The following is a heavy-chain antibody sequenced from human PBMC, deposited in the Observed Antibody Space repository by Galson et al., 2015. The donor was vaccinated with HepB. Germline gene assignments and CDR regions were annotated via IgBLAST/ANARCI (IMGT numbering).Heavy chain of an antibody. D-gene: IGHD1-26*01. V-gene: IGHV3-11*01. CDR1: GFTFSDYY. CDR2: ISSSGNIP. J-gene: IGHJ4*02. CDR3: AREHSYYFDP. Sequence: SLRLSCAASGFTFSDYYMTWIRQAPGKGLEWVSHISSSGNIPYYAESVKGRFTISRDNAKNSLYLQMNSLRAEDTAAYYCAREHSYYFDPWGQGTLVTVSS.